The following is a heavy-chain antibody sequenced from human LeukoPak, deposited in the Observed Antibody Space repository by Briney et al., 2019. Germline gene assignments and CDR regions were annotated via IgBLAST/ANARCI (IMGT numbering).Heavy chain of an antibody. J-gene: IGHJ3*02. D-gene: IGHD1-1*01. Sequence: ASVKVSCKASAYTFTSYYMHWVRQAPGQGLEWMGIINPSGGNTYYAQKFQGRVSLTRDTSTNTVYMELSSLGSEDTAVYYCARERSIREGYNSDAVNTWGQGTMVTVSS. V-gene: IGHV1-46*01. CDR3: ARERSIREGYNSDAVNT. CDR2: INPSGGNT. CDR1: AYTFTSYY.